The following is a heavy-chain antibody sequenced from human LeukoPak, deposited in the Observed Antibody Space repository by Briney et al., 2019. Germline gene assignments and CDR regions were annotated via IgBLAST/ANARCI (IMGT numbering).Heavy chain of an antibody. CDR1: GGSFSGYY. Sequence: SETLSLTCAVYGGSFSGYYWSWIRQPPGKGLEWIGEINHSGSTNYNPSLKSRVTISVDTSKNQFSLKLSSVTAADTAVYYCAREGVDGSSSSEPRTYFDYWGQGTLVTVSS. CDR3: AREGVDGSSSSEPRTYFDY. V-gene: IGHV4-34*01. CDR2: INHSGST. D-gene: IGHD6-6*01. J-gene: IGHJ4*02.